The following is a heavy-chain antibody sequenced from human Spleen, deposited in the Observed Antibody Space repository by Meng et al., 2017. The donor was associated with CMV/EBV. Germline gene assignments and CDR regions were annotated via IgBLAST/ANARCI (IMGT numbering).Heavy chain of an antibody. Sequence: GESLKISCAASGFTFSSYGMHWVRQAPGKGLEWVAFIRYDGSNKYYADSVKGRFTISRDNPRNTLYLQMNSLRVEDTAVYYCAKQGLTPGWFDPWGQGTLVTVSS. J-gene: IGHJ5*02. CDR1: GFTFSSYG. D-gene: IGHD4-11*01. CDR2: IRYDGSNK. CDR3: AKQGLTPGWFDP. V-gene: IGHV3-30*02.